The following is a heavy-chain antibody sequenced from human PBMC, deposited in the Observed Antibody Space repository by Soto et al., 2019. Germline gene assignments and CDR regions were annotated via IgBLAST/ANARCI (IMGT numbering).Heavy chain of an antibody. Sequence: QVQLQESGPGLVKPSQTLSLTCTVSGGSISSGGYYWSWIRQHPGKGLEWIGYIYYSGSTYYNPSLKTRVTISVDTSKNQSSRKLSSVTAADTAVYYCAREGGYYDSSGKVDYWGQGTLVTVSS. V-gene: IGHV4-31*03. CDR1: GGSISSGGYY. J-gene: IGHJ4*02. CDR3: AREGGYYDSSGKVDY. CDR2: IYYSGST. D-gene: IGHD3-22*01.